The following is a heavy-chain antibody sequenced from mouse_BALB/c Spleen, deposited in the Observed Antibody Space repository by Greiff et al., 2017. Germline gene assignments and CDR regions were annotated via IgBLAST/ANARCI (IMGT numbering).Heavy chain of an antibody. J-gene: IGHJ3*01. CDR2: IYPGDGDT. CDR1: GYAFSSYW. Sequence: VQLQQSGAELVRPGSSVKISCKASGYAFSSYWMNWVKQRPGQGLEWIGQIYPGDGDTNYNGKFKGKATLTADKSSSTAYMQLSSLTSEDSAVYFCARDGNFAYWGQGTLVTVSA. V-gene: IGHV1-80*01. D-gene: IGHD2-1*01. CDR3: ARDGNFAY.